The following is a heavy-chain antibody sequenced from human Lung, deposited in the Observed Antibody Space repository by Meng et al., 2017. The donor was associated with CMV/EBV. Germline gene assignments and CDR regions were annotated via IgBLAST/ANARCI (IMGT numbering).Heavy chain of an antibody. J-gene: IGHJ6*02. CDR3: AKVPRFYSYYGLDV. V-gene: IGHV1-2*02. CDR1: GYTFTGYY. CDR2: INPNSGGT. D-gene: IGHD3-10*01. Sequence: SVKVSCXASGYTFTGYYMHWVRQAPGQGLEWMGWINPNSGGTNYAQKFQGRVTMTRDTSISTAYMELSRLRSDDTAVYYCAKVPRFYSYYGLDVWGQGTTVTVSS.